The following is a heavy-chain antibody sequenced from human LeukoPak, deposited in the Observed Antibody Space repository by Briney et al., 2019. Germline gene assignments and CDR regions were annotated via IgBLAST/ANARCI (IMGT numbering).Heavy chain of an antibody. CDR2: ISGSGGST. V-gene: IGHV3-23*01. CDR3: AKVRGNVGSSYFPDY. D-gene: IGHD3-22*01. Sequence: GGSLRLSCAASGFTFSSYAMSWVRQAPGKGLEWVSAISGSGGSTYYADSVKGRFTISRDNSKNTLYLQMNSLRVEDTAVYYCAKVRGNVGSSYFPDYWGQGTLVTATS. J-gene: IGHJ4*02. CDR1: GFTFSSYA.